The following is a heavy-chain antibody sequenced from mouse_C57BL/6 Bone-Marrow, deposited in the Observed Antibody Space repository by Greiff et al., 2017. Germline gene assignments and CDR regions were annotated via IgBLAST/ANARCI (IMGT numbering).Heavy chain of an antibody. CDR1: GYTFTSYW. V-gene: IGHV1-64*01. D-gene: IGHD3-2*02. Sequence: VQLQQPGAELVKPGASVKLSCKASGYTFTSYWMHWVKQSPGQGLAWIGMIHPNSGSTNYNEKFKSKATLTVDKSSSTAYMQLSSLTSEDSAVYYCARGRSGYAWFAFWGEGTLVTVSA. CDR3: ARGRSGYAWFAF. CDR2: IHPNSGST. J-gene: IGHJ3*01.